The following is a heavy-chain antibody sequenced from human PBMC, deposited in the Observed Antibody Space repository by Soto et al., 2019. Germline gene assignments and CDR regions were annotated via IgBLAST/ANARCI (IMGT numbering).Heavy chain of an antibody. V-gene: IGHV3-53*01. D-gene: IGHD3-22*01. CDR2: IYSGGST. J-gene: IGHJ3*02. Sequence: PGGSLRLSCAASGFTVSSNYMSWVRQAPGKGLEWVSVIYSGGSTYYADSVKGRFTISRDNSKNTLYLQMNSPRAEDTAVYYCAGGYYYDSSGYLAFDIWGQWTMVTVSS. CDR1: GFTVSSNY. CDR3: AGGYYYDSSGYLAFDI.